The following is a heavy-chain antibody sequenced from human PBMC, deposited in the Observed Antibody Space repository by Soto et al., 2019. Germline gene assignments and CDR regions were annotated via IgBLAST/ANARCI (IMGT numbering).Heavy chain of an antibody. CDR3: ARGGGVPIRTYYDFWSGKTAFDY. Sequence: TGGSLRLSCAAPGFTLSTYDMHWVRQAAGKGVEWVAALSYAGDTYYPGSVKGRFTVSRESAKNSLYLQMNSLTAGDTAVYYCARGGGVPIRTYYDFWSGKTAFDYWGQGTLVTVSS. D-gene: IGHD3-3*01. J-gene: IGHJ4*02. CDR2: LSYAGDT. CDR1: GFTLSTYD. V-gene: IGHV3-13*01.